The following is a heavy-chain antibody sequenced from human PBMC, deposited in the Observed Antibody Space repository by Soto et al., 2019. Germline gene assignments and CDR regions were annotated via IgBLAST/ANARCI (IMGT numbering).Heavy chain of an antibody. J-gene: IGHJ6*02. Sequence: SETLSLTRPISWDSVSRNSAAWNWIRPSPSRGLEGLGRTYYRSKWYNDYAVYVKSRITINPDTSKNQFSLQLNSVTPEDTAVYYCARGSEYYYGMDVWGQGTTVTVSS. CDR1: WDSVSRNSAA. V-gene: IGHV6-1*01. CDR2: TYYRSKWYN. D-gene: IGHD6-6*01. CDR3: ARGSEYYYGMDV.